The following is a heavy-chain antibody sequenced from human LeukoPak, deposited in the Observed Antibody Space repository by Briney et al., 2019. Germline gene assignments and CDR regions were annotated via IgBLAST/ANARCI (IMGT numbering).Heavy chain of an antibody. D-gene: IGHD5-12*01. J-gene: IGHJ4*02. CDR3: ARGFDSKSTYFDY. Sequence: SETLSLTCTVSGGSFSNFYWNWIRQLPGKGLEWIGYIYYSGSINYNPSLTSRLTISVDTSKNQFSLSLNSVTAADTAIYYCARGFDSKSTYFDYWGQGTLVTVSS. CDR1: GGSFSNFY. CDR2: IYYSGSI. V-gene: IGHV4-59*01.